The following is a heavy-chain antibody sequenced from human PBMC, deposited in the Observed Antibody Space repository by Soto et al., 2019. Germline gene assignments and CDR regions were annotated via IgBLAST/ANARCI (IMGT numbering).Heavy chain of an antibody. Sequence: WGSLRLSCVVSGFTFSSYAMSWVRQAPGKGLEWVSAISESGGATNYADSVKGRFTISRDNSKNTLYLQMTSLRADDTAVYYCAKTSYDFWSRYDSWGQGTLVTVSS. CDR2: ISESGGAT. CDR1: GFTFSSYA. J-gene: IGHJ4*02. V-gene: IGHV3-23*01. CDR3: AKTSYDFWSRYDS. D-gene: IGHD3-3*01.